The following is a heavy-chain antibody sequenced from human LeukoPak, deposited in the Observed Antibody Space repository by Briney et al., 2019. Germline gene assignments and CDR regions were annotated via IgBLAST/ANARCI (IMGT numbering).Heavy chain of an antibody. J-gene: IGHJ4*01. Sequence: GGSLRLSCAASGFTFSSYAMHWVRQAPGKGREYVSAISSNGGSTYYANSVKGRFTISRDNSKNTLYLQMGSLRAEDMAVDYCAGGRLCNYDSSGNWGHGTLVTVSS. CDR2: ISSNGGST. CDR3: AGGRLCNYDSSGN. CDR1: GFTFSSYA. D-gene: IGHD3-22*01. V-gene: IGHV3-64*01.